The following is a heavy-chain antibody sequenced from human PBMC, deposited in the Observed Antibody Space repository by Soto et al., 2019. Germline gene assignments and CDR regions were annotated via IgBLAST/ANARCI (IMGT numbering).Heavy chain of an antibody. CDR2: ISSSSSYI. CDR3: ARDVRSNGQTFYYYYGMDV. J-gene: IGHJ6*02. V-gene: IGHV3-21*01. CDR1: GFTFSSYS. Sequence: EVQLVESGGGLVKPGGSLRLSCAASGFTFSSYSMNWVRQAPGKGLEWVSCISSSSSYIYYADSVKGRFTISRYNAKNSLYQQMNSLRPEDTAVYYCARDVRSNGQTFYYYYGMDVWGQGTTVTVSS. D-gene: IGHD2-8*01.